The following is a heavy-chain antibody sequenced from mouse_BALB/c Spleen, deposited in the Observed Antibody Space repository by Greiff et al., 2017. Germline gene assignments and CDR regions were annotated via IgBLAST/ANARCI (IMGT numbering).Heavy chain of an antibody. Sequence: EVKVEESGPGLVKPSQSLSLTCSVTGYSITSGYYWNWIRQFPGNKLEWMGYISYDGSNNYNPSLKNRISITRDTSKNQFFLKLNSVTTEDTATYYCATYDWYFDVWGAGTTVTVSS. CDR3: ATYDWYFDV. CDR2: ISYDGSN. CDR1: GYSITSGYY. V-gene: IGHV3-6*02. D-gene: IGHD1-1*01. J-gene: IGHJ1*01.